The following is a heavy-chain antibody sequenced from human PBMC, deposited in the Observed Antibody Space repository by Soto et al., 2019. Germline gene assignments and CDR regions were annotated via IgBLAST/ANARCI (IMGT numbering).Heavy chain of an antibody. CDR3: ARASGRSWYNWFDP. CDR1: GGNFSNYG. CDR2: IVPLFGTT. J-gene: IGHJ5*02. D-gene: IGHD6-13*01. Sequence: QVQLVQSGAEVKKPGSSVTVSCKASGGNFSNYGISWVRQAPGQGLEYMGGIVPLFGTTNYAHKFRGRVTITADESTSTVDMEVSSLKSEATAVYFCARASGRSWYNWFDPWGQGTLVTVST. V-gene: IGHV1-69*01.